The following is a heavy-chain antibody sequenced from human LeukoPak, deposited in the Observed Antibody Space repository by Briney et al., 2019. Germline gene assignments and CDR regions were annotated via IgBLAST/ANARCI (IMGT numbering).Heavy chain of an antibody. CDR2: ISSSGSTI. J-gene: IGHJ4*02. Sequence: GGSLRLSCAASGFTFSSYEMNWVRQAPGKGLEWVSYISSSGSTIYYADSVKGRFTISRDNAKKSLYLQMNSLRAEDTAVYYCARKGYFGDQPLDYWGQGALVTVSS. V-gene: IGHV3-48*03. CDR1: GFTFSSYE. CDR3: ARKGYFGDQPLDY. D-gene: IGHD2-15*01.